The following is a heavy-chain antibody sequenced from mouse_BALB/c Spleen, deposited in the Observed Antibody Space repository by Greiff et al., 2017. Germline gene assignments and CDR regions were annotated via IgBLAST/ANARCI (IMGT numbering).Heavy chain of an antibody. Sequence: EVKLQESGPGMVKPSQSLSLTCTVTGYSITSDYAWNWIRQFPGNKLEWMGYISYSGSTSYNPSLKSRISITRDTSKNQFFLQLNSVTTEDTATYYCASGYMFAYWGQGTLVTVSA. J-gene: IGHJ3*01. CDR1: GYSITSDYA. D-gene: IGHD2-14*01. CDR3: ASGYMFAY. V-gene: IGHV3-2*02. CDR2: ISYSGST.